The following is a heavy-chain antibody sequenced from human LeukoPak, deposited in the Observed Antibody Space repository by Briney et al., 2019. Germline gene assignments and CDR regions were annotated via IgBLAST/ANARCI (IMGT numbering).Heavy chain of an antibody. Sequence: SETLSLTCAVSGGSISSSNWWSWVRQPPGKGLEWIGEINHSGSTNYNPSLKSRVTISVDTSKNQFSLKLSSVTAADTAVYYCARTGIQLSDFDYWGQGTLVTVSS. CDR1: GGSISSSNW. D-gene: IGHD5-18*01. V-gene: IGHV4-4*02. CDR3: ARTGIQLSDFDY. J-gene: IGHJ4*02. CDR2: INHSGST.